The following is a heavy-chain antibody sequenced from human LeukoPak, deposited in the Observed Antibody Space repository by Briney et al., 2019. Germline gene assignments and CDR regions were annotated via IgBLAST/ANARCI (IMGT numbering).Heavy chain of an antibody. V-gene: IGHV4-34*01. CDR2: INHSGST. CDR1: GGSFSGYY. J-gene: IGHJ4*02. Sequence: SETLSLTCAVYGGSFSGYYWSWIRQPPGKGLEWIGEINHSGSTNYNPSLKSRVTISVDTSKNQFSLKLSSVTAADTAVHYCARGPPLYSSGWYAGYWGQGTLVTVSS. CDR3: ARGPPLYSSGWYAGY. D-gene: IGHD6-19*01.